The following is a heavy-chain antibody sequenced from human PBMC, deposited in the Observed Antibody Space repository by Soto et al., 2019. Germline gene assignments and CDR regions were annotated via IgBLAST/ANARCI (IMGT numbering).Heavy chain of an antibody. D-gene: IGHD6-19*01. J-gene: IGHJ6*02. CDR3: AKDRRIAVAGAYGMDV. CDR2: ISYDGSNK. CDR1: GFTFSSYG. V-gene: IGHV3-30*18. Sequence: QVQLVESGGGVVQPGRSLRLSCAASGFTFSSYGMHWVRQAPGKGLEWVAVISYDGSNKYYADSVKGRFTISRDNSKNTLYLQMNILRDEDKAVYYCAKDRRIAVAGAYGMDVWGQGTTVTVSS.